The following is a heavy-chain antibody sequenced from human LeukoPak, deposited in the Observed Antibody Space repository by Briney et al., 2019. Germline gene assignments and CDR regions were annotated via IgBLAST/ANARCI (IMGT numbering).Heavy chain of an antibody. V-gene: IGHV4-30-2*01. CDR1: GGSISSGGYS. J-gene: IGHJ4*02. Sequence: SQTLSLTCAVSGGSISSGGYSWSWIRQPPGKGLEWIGYIYHSGSTYYNPSLKSRVTISVDRSKNQFSLKLSSVTAADTAVYYCARASPPIRYFDWLQAPDPGYYFDYWGQGTLVTVSS. CDR2: IYHSGST. CDR3: ARASPPIRYFDWLQAPDPGYYFDY. D-gene: IGHD3-9*01.